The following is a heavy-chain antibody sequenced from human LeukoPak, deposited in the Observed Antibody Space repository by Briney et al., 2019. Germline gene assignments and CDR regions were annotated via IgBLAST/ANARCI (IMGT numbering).Heavy chain of an antibody. Sequence: PSETLSLTCTVSGGSISSYYWSWIRQPPGKGLEWIGYIYYSGSTNYNPSLKSRVTISVDTSKNQFSLKLSSVTAADTAVYYCARENHYDFWSGYYNWFDPWGQATLVTVSS. CDR1: GGSISSYY. V-gene: IGHV4-59*01. CDR3: ARENHYDFWSGYYNWFDP. J-gene: IGHJ5*02. D-gene: IGHD3-3*01. CDR2: IYYSGST.